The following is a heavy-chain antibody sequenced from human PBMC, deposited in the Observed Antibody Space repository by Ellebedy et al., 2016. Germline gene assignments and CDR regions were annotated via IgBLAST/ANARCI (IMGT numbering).Heavy chain of an antibody. V-gene: IGHV4-59*01. CDR2: IYYSGST. CDR1: GGSISSYY. J-gene: IGHJ6*02. CDR3: ARSPIVATITGHYYYYYGMDV. D-gene: IGHD5-12*01. Sequence: GSLRLXXTVSGGSISSYYWSWIRQPPGKGLEWIGYIYYSGSTNYNPSLKSRVTISVDTSKNQFSLKLRSVTAADTAVYYCARSPIVATITGHYYYYYGMDVWGQGTTVTVSS.